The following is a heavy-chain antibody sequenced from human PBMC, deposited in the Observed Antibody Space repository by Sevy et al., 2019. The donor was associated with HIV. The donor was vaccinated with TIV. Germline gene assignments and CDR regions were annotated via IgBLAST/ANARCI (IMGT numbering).Heavy chain of an antibody. Sequence: ETLSLTCTVSGGSISSYYWSWIRQPAGKGLEWIGRIYTSGSTNYNPSLKSRVTMSVDTSKNQFSLKLSSVTAADTAVYYCARDQKEYYDSSGSHFDYWGQGTLVTVSS. CDR2: IYTSGST. J-gene: IGHJ4*02. CDR3: ARDQKEYYDSSGSHFDY. V-gene: IGHV4-4*07. CDR1: GGSISSYY. D-gene: IGHD3-22*01.